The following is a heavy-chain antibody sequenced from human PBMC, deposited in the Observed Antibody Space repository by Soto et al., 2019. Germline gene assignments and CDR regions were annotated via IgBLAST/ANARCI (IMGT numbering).Heavy chain of an antibody. CDR3: AKVITMIVVAPNDY. Sequence: PGGSLRLSCAASGVTFSSYAMSWVRQAPGKGLEWVSAISGSGGSTYYADSVKGRFTITRDNSKNTLYLQMNSLRAEDTAVYYCAKVITMIVVAPNDYWGQGTLVTVSS. J-gene: IGHJ4*02. V-gene: IGHV3-23*01. CDR2: ISGSGGST. CDR1: GVTFSSYA. D-gene: IGHD3-22*01.